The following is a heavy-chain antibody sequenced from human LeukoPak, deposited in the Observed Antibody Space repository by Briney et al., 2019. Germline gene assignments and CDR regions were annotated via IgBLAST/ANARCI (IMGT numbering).Heavy chain of an antibody. V-gene: IGHV3-30*18. CDR3: AKLEAAAAPFDAFDI. Sequence: PGGSLRLSCAASGFTFSSYGMHWVRQAPGKGLEWVAVISYDGSNKYYADSVKGRFTISRDNSKNTLYLQMNSLRAEDTAVYYCAKLEAAAAPFDAFDIWGQGTMVTVSS. D-gene: IGHD6-13*01. CDR2: ISYDGSNK. J-gene: IGHJ3*02. CDR1: GFTFSSYG.